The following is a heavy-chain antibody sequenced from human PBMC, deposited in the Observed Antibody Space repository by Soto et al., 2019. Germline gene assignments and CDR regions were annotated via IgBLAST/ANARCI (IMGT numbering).Heavy chain of an antibody. D-gene: IGHD1-26*01. CDR1: GFTFSGSA. CDR2: IRSKANNYAT. V-gene: IGHV3-73*02. CDR3: ASGSSPAHWYFDL. Sequence: EVQLVESGGGLVQTGGSLKLSCAAPGFTFSGSAMHCVRQASGKGLEWVGRIRSKANNYATAYAGSVKGRFIISRDDSKNMPYLQMNSLKTEDTAVYYCASGSSPAHWYFDLWGRGTLVSVSS. J-gene: IGHJ2*01.